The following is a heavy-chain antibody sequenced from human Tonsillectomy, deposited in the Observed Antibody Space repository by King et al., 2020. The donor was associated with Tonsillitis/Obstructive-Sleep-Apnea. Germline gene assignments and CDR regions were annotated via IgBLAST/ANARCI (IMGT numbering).Heavy chain of an antibody. CDR3: ARDERGYDFWSGYDY. J-gene: IGHJ4*02. CDR1: GFTFSSYS. Sequence: EVQLVESGRGLVQPGGSLRLSCAASGFTFSSYSMNWVRQAPGKGLEWVSYISSSSSTIYYADSVKGRFTISRDNAKNSLYLQMNSLRDEDTAVYYCARDERGYDFWSGYDYWGQGTLVTVSS. V-gene: IGHV3-48*02. CDR2: ISSSSSTI. D-gene: IGHD3-3*01.